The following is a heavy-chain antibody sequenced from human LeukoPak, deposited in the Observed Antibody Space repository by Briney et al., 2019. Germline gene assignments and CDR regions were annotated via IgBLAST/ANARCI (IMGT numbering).Heavy chain of an antibody. CDR1: GYTLTELS. J-gene: IGHJ4*02. D-gene: IGHD3-10*01. CDR3: ATFGSVRGVISRFDY. V-gene: IGHV1-24*01. CDR2: FDPEDGKT. Sequence: ASVKVSCKVSGYTLTELSMHWVRQTPGKGLEWIGGFDPEDGKTISAQKFQGRVTMTEDTSTDTAYMELSSLRSEDTAVYYCATFGSVRGVISRFDYWGQGTLVTVSS.